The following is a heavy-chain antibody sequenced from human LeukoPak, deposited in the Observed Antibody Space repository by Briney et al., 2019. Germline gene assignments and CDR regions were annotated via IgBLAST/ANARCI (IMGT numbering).Heavy chain of an antibody. CDR2: IFHNGNA. J-gene: IGHJ6*04. V-gene: IGHV4-39*01. CDR3: ARRKTGVLLWFGELWMDV. D-gene: IGHD3-10*01. Sequence: PSETLSLTCSVSGGSISTSNYYWVWIRQSPEKGLEWIGSIFHNGNAFYSPSLKSRITISVDTSKNQFSLKLSSVTAADTAVYYCARRKTGVLLWFGELWMDVWGKGTTVTISS. CDR1: GGSISTSNYY.